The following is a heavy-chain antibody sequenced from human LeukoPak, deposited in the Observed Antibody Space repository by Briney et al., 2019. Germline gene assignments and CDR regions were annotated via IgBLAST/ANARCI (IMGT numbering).Heavy chain of an antibody. J-gene: IGHJ4*02. CDR3: ARGIAARPGAPDY. CDR2: IIPIFGTA. Sequence: SVKVSCKASGGTFSSYAISWVRQAPGQGLEWMGGIIPIFGTANYAQKFQGRVTITADESTSTAYMELSSLRSEDTAVYYCARGIAARPGAPDYWGQGTLVTVSS. D-gene: IGHD6-6*01. CDR1: GGTFSSYA. V-gene: IGHV1-69*01.